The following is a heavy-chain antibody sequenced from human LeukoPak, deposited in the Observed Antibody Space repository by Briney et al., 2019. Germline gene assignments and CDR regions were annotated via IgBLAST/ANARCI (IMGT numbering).Heavy chain of an antibody. V-gene: IGHV3-23*01. CDR1: GFTFSSYA. D-gene: IGHD2-15*01. Sequence: GGSLRLSCAASGFTFSSYAMSWVRQAPGKGLEWVSAISGSGGSTYYADSVKGRFTISRDNSKNTLYLQMNSPRAEDTAVYYCAKEHRYCSGGSCYHWGQGTLVTVSS. CDR2: ISGSGGST. CDR3: AKEHRYCSGGSCYH. J-gene: IGHJ1*01.